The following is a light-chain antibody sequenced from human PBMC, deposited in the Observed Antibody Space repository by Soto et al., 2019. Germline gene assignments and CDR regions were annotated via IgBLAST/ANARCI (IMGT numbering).Light chain of an antibody. CDR1: QTINNL. Sequence: DIQMTQSPSTLSASVGDTVTITCRTSQTINNLLAWYQKKPGKAPGPLIFDASTVNPGVPSRFSGSGSGTDFTLTISDRQPDDCATYYCQHYDIYGRLTFGAGTTVDIK. CDR2: DAS. V-gene: IGKV1-5*01. J-gene: IGKJ3*01. CDR3: QHYDIYGRLT.